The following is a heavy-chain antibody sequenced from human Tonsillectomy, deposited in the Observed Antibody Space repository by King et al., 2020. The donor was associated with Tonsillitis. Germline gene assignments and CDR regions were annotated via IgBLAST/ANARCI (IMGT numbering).Heavy chain of an antibody. Sequence: VQLVESGGGVVQPGRSLRLSCAASGFTFSSYGMHWVRQAPGKGLEWVAVISYDGSNKYYADSVKGRFTISRDNSKNTLYLQMNSLRAEDTAVYYCARVRVFHTVNTPFDYWGQGTLVTVSS. V-gene: IGHV3-33*05. CDR3: ARVRVFHTVNTPFDY. CDR1: GFTFSSYG. CDR2: ISYDGSNK. J-gene: IGHJ4*02. D-gene: IGHD4-17*01.